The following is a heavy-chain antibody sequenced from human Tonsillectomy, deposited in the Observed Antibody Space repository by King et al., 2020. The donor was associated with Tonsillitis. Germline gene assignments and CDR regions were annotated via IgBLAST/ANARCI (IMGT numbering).Heavy chain of an antibody. V-gene: IGHV3-30*04. CDR2: ISYDGSQN. J-gene: IGHJ4*02. CDR1: GFTFSIYA. CDR3: AREPLLPRGRGRAYYFDY. D-gene: IGHD2-15*01. Sequence: VQLVESGGGVVQPGRSLRLSCAASGFTFSIYAMHWVRQAPGKGLEWVAVISYDGSQNFYADSVKGRFTISRDNSKNTLYLQMNSLRAEDTAVYYCAREPLLPRGRGRAYYFDYWGQGPLVTVSS.